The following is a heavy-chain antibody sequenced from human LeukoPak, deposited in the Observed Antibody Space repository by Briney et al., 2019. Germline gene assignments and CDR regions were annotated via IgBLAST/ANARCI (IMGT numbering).Heavy chain of an antibody. CDR1: TGSIRGDGYY. J-gene: IGHJ6*04. D-gene: IGHD3-3*01. V-gene: IGHV4-31*03. CDR2: INSNGET. Sequence: SETLSLTCTVSTGSIRGDGYYWSWIRQHPGKGLEWLGHINSNGETHYNPSLKSRLTISVDTSKSQFSLKLSSVTAADTAVYHCARDQAIFGEWLLSYYYMDVWGKGTTVTVSS. CDR3: ARDQAIFGEWLLSYYYMDV.